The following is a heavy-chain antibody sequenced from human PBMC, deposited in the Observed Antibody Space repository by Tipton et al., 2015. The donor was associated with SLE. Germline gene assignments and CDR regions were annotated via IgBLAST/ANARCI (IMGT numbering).Heavy chain of an antibody. Sequence: GSLRLSCVASGLTFGDYAMHWVRQAPGKGLEWVSLLPGDGSIIDYADSVKGRFTISRDNSKNSLDLEMNSLRSEDTALYYCAKDSLYGDYVFDYWGQGTLVTVSS. J-gene: IGHJ4*02. D-gene: IGHD4-17*01. V-gene: IGHV3-43*02. CDR3: AKDSLYGDYVFDY. CDR1: GLTFGDYA. CDR2: LPGDGSII.